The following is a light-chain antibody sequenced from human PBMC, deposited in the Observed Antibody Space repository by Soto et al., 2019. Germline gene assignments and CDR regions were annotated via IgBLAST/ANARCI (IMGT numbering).Light chain of an antibody. Sequence: QSVLTQPPSVSAAPGQKVTISCSGSSSNIGNNFVSWYQQLPGTATKLLIYDNDMRPSGIPDRFSGSKSGTSATLGITGLQTGDEANYYCGTWDSRLSAVVFGGGTQLTVL. CDR3: GTWDSRLSAVV. CDR1: SSNIGNNF. V-gene: IGLV1-51*01. J-gene: IGLJ7*01. CDR2: DND.